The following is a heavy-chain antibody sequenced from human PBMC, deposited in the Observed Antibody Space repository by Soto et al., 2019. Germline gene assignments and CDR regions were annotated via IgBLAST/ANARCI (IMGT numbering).Heavy chain of an antibody. CDR3: ARTSQVAGGFDY. V-gene: IGHV4-59*01. D-gene: IGHD6-19*01. J-gene: IGHJ4*02. CDR2: IYYST. Sequence: SETLSLTCTVSGGSISGYYWSWIRQPPGKGLEWIGYIYYSTNYNPSLKSRVTISVDTSKNQLSLKLTSVTAADTAVYYCARTSQVAGGFDYWGQGTLVTVS. CDR1: GGSISGYY.